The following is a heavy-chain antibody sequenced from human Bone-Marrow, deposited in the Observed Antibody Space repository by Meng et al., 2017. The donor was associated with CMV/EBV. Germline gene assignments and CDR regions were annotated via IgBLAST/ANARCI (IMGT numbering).Heavy chain of an antibody. V-gene: IGHV4-61*01. CDR2: IYYSGST. J-gene: IGHJ4*02. Sequence: SETLSLTCTVSGGSVSSGTYYWSWIRQPPGKGLEWIGYIYYSGSTNYNPSLKSRVTISVDTSKNQFSLKLSSVTAADTAVYYCAREPRSPSYWGQGTLVTVSS. D-gene: IGHD1-14*01. CDR3: AREPRSPSY. CDR1: GGSVSSGTYY.